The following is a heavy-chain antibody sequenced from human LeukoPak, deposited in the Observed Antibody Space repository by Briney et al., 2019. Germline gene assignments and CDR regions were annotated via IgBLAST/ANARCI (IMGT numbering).Heavy chain of an antibody. CDR1: GFSFSSYD. V-gene: IGHV3-33*05. J-gene: IGHJ4*02. CDR2: ISYDGINK. Sequence: GGSLRLSCAASGFSFSSYDMHWVRQAPGKGLEWVAVISYDGINKYYADSVKGRFTISRDNSKNTLYLQINSLRAEDTAVYYCARSKGLDYWGQGTLVTVSS. CDR3: ARSKGLDY.